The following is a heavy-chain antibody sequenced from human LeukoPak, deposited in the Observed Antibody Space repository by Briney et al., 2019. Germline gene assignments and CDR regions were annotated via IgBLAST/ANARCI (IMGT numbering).Heavy chain of an antibody. CDR3: ITPLPYSAQ. V-gene: IGHV3-15*07. D-gene: IGHD2-21*01. Sequence: GGSLRLSCEASGLTFSNAYRNWVRQAPGKGREWVGRIKPKTDGETTEYAAPVKDRFSISRDDSKSMMYLQMNSLKTEDTAVYYCITPLPYSAQGGQGTLVTVSS. CDR1: GLTFSNAY. CDR2: IKPKTDGETT. J-gene: IGHJ4*02.